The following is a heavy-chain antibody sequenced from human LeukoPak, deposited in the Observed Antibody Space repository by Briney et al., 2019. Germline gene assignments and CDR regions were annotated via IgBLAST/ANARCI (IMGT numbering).Heavy chain of an antibody. D-gene: IGHD3-22*01. CDR1: GYTFTGYY. CDR2: INPNSGGT. CDR3: ARAGIWDYDDTSGYHNGAFDI. J-gene: IGHJ3*02. V-gene: IGHV1-2*02. Sequence: AASVKVSCKASGYTFTGYYMDWVRQAPGQGLEWMGWINPNSGGTNYAQKFQGRVTMTRDTSISTAYMELSRLRFDDTAVYYCARAGIWDYDDTSGYHNGAFDIWGQGTMVTVAS.